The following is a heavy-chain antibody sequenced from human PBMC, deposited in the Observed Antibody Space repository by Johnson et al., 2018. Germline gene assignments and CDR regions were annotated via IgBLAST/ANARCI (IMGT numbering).Heavy chain of an antibody. CDR3: AGLPLPGDKEASFDV. Sequence: QVQLQESGAEVKKPGSSVKVSCKASGSSFRNYAISWVRQAPGQGLEWVGEVIPVFGSIKYAQRLQGRVTINADELRSTVNLEMRSLTSDDTAIYYCAGLPLPGDKEASFDVWGQGTMVTVSS. V-gene: IGHV1-69*01. CDR2: VIPVFGSI. CDR1: GSSFRNYA. J-gene: IGHJ3*01. D-gene: IGHD7-27*01.